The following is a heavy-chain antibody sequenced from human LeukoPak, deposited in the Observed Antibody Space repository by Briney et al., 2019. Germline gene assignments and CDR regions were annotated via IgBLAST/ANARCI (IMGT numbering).Heavy chain of an antibody. CDR3: ARDSLGDYVWGSYRHDLDY. Sequence: GASVKVSCKASGYTFTSYGISWVRQAPGQGLEWMGWISAYNGNTNYAQKLQGRVTMTTDTSTSTAYTELRSLRSDDTAVYYCARDSLGDYVWGSYRHDLDYWGQGTLVTVSS. CDR2: ISAYNGNT. D-gene: IGHD3-16*02. J-gene: IGHJ4*02. V-gene: IGHV1-18*01. CDR1: GYTFTSYG.